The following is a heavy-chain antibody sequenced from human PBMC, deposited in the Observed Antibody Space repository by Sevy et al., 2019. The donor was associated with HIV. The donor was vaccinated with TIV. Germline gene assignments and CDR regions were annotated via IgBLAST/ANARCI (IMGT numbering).Heavy chain of an antibody. CDR1: GGSISSYY. V-gene: IGHV4-59*01. CDR2: IYYSGST. J-gene: IGHJ5*02. D-gene: IGHD6-13*01. CDR3: ARGLEQQLNNWFDP. Sequence: SETLSLTCTVSGGSISSYYWSWIRQPPGKGLEWIGYIYYSGSTNYNPSLKSRVTISVDTSKNQFSLKQSSVTAADTAVYYCARGLEQQLNNWFDPWGQGTLVTVSS.